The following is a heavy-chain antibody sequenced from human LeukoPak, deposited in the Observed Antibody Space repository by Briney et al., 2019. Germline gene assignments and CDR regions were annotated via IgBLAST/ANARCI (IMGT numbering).Heavy chain of an antibody. D-gene: IGHD2-2*01. CDR1: GGSISSYY. CDR3: ARDLGYCSSTSCYYMDV. Sequence: PSETLSLTCTVSGGSISSYYWSWIRQPAGKGLEWIGRIYTSGSTNYNPSLKSRVTMSVDTSKNQFSLKLSSVTAADTAVYYCARDLGYCSSTSCYYMDVWGKGTTVTVSS. CDR2: IYTSGST. V-gene: IGHV4-4*07. J-gene: IGHJ6*04.